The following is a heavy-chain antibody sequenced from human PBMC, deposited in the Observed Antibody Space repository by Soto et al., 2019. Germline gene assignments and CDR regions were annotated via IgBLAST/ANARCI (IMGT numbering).Heavy chain of an antibody. CDR2: ISYDGSNK. D-gene: IGHD1-7*01. CDR1: GFTFSSNA. J-gene: IGHJ6*02. CDR3: ARDQGGTTLYYHGMDV. Sequence: QVQLVESGGGVVQPGRSLRLSCAASGFTFSSNAMHWVRQAPGKGLEWVALISYDGSNKYYADSVKGRFTISRDNSKNTLYLQMNSLRPEDTAVYHCARDQGGTTLYYHGMDVWGQGTTVTVSS. V-gene: IGHV3-30-3*01.